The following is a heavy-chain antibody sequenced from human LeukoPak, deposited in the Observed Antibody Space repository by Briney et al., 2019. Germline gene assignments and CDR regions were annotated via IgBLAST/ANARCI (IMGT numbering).Heavy chain of an antibody. CDR3: ARDPGGYYFDY. Sequence: SQTLSLTCTVSGGSISSGDYYWSWLRQPPGKGLEWIGYIYFSGSTYYNPSLKSRFTISVDTSKNQFSLKLSSVTAADTAVYYCARDPGGYYFDYWGQGTLVTVSS. D-gene: IGHD3-10*01. CDR1: GGSISSGDYY. CDR2: IYFSGST. J-gene: IGHJ4*02. V-gene: IGHV4-30-4*01.